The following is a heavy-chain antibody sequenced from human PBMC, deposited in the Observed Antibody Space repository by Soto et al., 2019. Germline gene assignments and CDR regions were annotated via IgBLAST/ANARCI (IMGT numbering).Heavy chain of an antibody. V-gene: IGHV4-61*01. CDR3: ARETSFSHHDY. Sequence: SETLSLTCTGSGGSVSSGSYYWSWIRQPPGKGLEWIGHIYYSGSTNYNPSLKSRVTMSLDTSKNQFSLKLSSVTAADTAVYYCARETSFSHHDYWGQGTLVTVSS. J-gene: IGHJ4*02. D-gene: IGHD2-15*01. CDR1: GGSVSSGSYY. CDR2: IYYSGST.